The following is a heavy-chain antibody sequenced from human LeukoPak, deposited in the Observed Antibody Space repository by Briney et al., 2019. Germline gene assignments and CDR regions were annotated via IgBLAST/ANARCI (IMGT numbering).Heavy chain of an antibody. V-gene: IGHV3-7*01. CDR2: IKEDGSEK. CDR1: TFTSSGYW. D-gene: IGHD3-10*01. J-gene: IGHJ4*01. Sequence: GGSLRLSCAASTFTSSGYWMSWVRQAPGKGLEWVANIKEDGSEKYYLDSVKGRFTISRDNAKNSVHLQINSLRVEDTAVYYCARYSFAELVLLGSAYGFDFWGQGTTVTVSS. CDR3: ARYSFAELVLLGSAYGFDF.